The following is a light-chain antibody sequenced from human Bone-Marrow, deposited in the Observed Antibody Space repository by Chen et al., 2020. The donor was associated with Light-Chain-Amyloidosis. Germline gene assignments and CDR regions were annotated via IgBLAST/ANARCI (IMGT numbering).Light chain of an antibody. Sequence: SYELTQPPSVSVSPGQTARITCSGDDLPTKYAYWYQQKPGQAPVLVIHRDTERPSGISERFSGASSGTTATLTISGVQAEDEADYHCRSADSSGPYEVIFVGGTKLTVL. J-gene: IGLJ2*01. CDR3: RSADSSGPYEVI. CDR1: DLPTKY. V-gene: IGLV3-25*03. CDR2: RDT.